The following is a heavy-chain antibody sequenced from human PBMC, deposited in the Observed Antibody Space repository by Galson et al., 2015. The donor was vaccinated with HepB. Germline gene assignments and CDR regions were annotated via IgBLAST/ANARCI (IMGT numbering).Heavy chain of an antibody. CDR1: GFTFSSYG. CDR3: AKERGIAVAGFMWC. CDR2: ISDDGSNK. D-gene: IGHD6-19*01. J-gene: IGHJ4*02. V-gene: IGHV3-30*18. Sequence: SLRLSCAASGFTFSSYGMHWVRQAPGKGLEWVAAISDDGSNKYYADSVKGRFTISRDNSKNTLYLHMNSLRAEDTAVYYCAKERGIAVAGFMWCWGQGTLVTVSS.